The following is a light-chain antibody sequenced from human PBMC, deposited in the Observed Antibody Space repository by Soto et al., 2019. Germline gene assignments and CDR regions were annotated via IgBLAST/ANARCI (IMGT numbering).Light chain of an antibody. J-gene: IGKJ3*01. CDR1: QSVSRN. CDR2: DAS. Sequence: SQSPATLCLSTGERATLSCRASQSVSRNLAWYQQKPGQAPRLLIYDASNRATGIPARFSGSGSVTDFTLTISSLEPEDFAVYYCQQRSNWATFGPGTKVAIK. V-gene: IGKV3-11*01. CDR3: QQRSNWAT.